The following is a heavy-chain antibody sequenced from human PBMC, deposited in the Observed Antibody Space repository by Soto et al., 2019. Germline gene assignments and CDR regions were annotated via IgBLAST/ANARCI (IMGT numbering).Heavy chain of an antibody. V-gene: IGHV3-66*01. Sequence: EVQLVESGGGLVQPGGSLRLSCAASGFTISSNYMSWVRQAPGQWLEWVSIIYSGGDTYYTDSVKGRFTISRDNSQSTLYLQMNNLRAEDTAVYYCARGGPRSGQTGYYFDYWGQGTLVTVSS. J-gene: IGHJ4*02. CDR3: ARGGPRSGQTGYYFDY. CDR1: GFTISSNY. D-gene: IGHD1-1*01. CDR2: IYSGGDT.